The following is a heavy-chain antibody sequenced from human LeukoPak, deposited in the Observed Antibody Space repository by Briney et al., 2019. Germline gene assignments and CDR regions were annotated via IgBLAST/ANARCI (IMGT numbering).Heavy chain of an antibody. CDR1: GFTFSSYA. Sequence: PGGSLRLSCAASGFTFSSYAMHWVRQAPGKGLEWVAVISYDGSNKYYADSVKGRFTISRDNSKNTLYLQMNSLRAEDTAVYYCAKVGGGFDHALDIWGQGTMVTVSS. CDR3: AKVGGGFDHALDI. J-gene: IGHJ3*02. CDR2: ISYDGSNK. V-gene: IGHV3-30-3*01. D-gene: IGHD4-23*01.